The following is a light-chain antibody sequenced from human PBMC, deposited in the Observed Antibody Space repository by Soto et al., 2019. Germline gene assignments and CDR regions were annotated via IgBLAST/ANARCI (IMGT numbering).Light chain of an antibody. CDR1: HDIGTS. CDR2: GAS. J-gene: IGKJ4*01. V-gene: IGKV1-27*01. Sequence: DFQMTQSPPSLSASVGDRVTVTCRASHDIGTSLAWYQQRPGKSPTLLIYGASTLQSGVPPRFSGSGSGTDFSLAISTLRPEDVATYYCQNYNSAPFIFGGGTKVEVK. CDR3: QNYNSAPFI.